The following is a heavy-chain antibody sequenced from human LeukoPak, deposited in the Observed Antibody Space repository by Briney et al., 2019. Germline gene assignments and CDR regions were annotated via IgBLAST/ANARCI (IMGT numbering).Heavy chain of an antibody. V-gene: IGHV1-69*05. J-gene: IGHJ6*03. CDR1: GGTFSSYA. D-gene: IGHD3-16*02. Sequence: SVKVSCKASGGTFSSYALSWVRQAPGQGLEWMGGIIPIFGTANYAQKFQGRVTMTRDTSTSTVYMELSSLRSEDTAVYYCARDGGWLSSYYYYYMDVWGKGTTVTVSS. CDR2: IIPIFGTA. CDR3: ARDGGWLSSYYYYYMDV.